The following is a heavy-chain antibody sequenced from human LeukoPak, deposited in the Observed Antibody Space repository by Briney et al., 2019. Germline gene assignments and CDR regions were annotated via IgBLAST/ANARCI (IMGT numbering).Heavy chain of an antibody. CDR1: GYTFTSYD. Sequence: ASVKVSCKASGYTFTSYDINWVRQATGRGLEWMGWMNPNSGNTGYAQKFQGRVTITRNTSISTAYMELSSLRSEDTAVYYCARVTRPTYYYYYYYMDVWGKGTTVTVSS. CDR2: MNPNSGNT. J-gene: IGHJ6*03. CDR3: ARVTRPTYYYYYYYMDV. V-gene: IGHV1-8*03.